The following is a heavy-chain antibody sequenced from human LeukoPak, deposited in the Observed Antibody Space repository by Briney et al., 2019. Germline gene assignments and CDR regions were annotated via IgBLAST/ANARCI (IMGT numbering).Heavy chain of an antibody. CDR3: ARHPGGDTAIDY. CDR2: INPNSGGT. J-gene: IGHJ4*02. Sequence: ASVKVSCKASGYTFTGYYMHWVRQAPGQGLEWMGWINPNSGGTNYAQKFQGRVTMTRDTSISTAYMELSRLRSDDTAVYYCARHPGGDTAIDYWGQGTLVTVSS. V-gene: IGHV1-2*02. CDR1: GYTFTGYY. D-gene: IGHD5-18*01.